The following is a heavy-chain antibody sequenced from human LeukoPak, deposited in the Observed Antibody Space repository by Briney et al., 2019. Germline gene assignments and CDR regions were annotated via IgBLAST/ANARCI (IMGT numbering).Heavy chain of an antibody. J-gene: IGHJ4*02. CDR1: GFTSSSYW. CDR2: INSDGSST. CDR3: ARDLSNPRRTPNIDY. D-gene: IGHD4/OR15-4a*01. Sequence: GGSLRLSCAASGFTSSSYWMHWVRQAPGKGLVWVSRINSDGSSTSYADSVKGRFTISRDNAKNTLYLQMNSLRAEDTAVYYCARDLSNPRRTPNIDYWGQGTLVTVSS. V-gene: IGHV3-74*01.